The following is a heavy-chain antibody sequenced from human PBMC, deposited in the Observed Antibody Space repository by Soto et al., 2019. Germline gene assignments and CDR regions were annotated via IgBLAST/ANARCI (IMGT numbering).Heavy chain of an antibody. CDR1: GFTFSSYA. J-gene: IGHJ6*02. Sequence: GGSLRLSCAASGFTFSSYAMSWVRQAPGKGLEWVSAISGSGGSTYYADSVKGRFTISRDNSKNTLYLQMNSLRAEDTAVYYCAKPSWGGNSASHYYSYGMDVWGQGTTVTVSS. D-gene: IGHD2-21*02. CDR3: AKPSWGGNSASHYYSYGMDV. V-gene: IGHV3-23*01. CDR2: ISGSGGST.